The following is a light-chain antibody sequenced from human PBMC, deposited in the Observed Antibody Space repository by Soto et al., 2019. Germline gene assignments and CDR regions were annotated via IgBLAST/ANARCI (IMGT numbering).Light chain of an antibody. CDR3: QQYNSYWT. CDR2: KAS. V-gene: IGKV1-5*03. Sequence: DIQMTQFPSTLSVSVGDRVTITCRASQSISGWLAWYQQKPGKAPKLLIYKASSLESGVPSRFSGSGSGTEFTLTISSLQPDDFATYYCQQYNSYWTFGQGTKVEMK. CDR1: QSISGW. J-gene: IGKJ1*01.